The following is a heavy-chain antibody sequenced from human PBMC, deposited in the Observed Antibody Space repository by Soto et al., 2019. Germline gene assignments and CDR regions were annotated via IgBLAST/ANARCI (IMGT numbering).Heavy chain of an antibody. Sequence: GASVKVSCKTSGYTFRSYGISWVRQAPGQGLEWMGWISAYNGNTNYAQKFQGRVTMTTDTSTSTVYLEVRSLRSDDTAVYYCARQDGDYDLRDAFDIWGQGTMVTVSS. D-gene: IGHD4-17*01. CDR1: GYTFRSYG. J-gene: IGHJ3*02. CDR2: ISAYNGNT. V-gene: IGHV1-18*01. CDR3: ARQDGDYDLRDAFDI.